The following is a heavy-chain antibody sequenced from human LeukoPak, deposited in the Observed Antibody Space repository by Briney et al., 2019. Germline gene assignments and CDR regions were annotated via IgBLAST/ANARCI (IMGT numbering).Heavy chain of an antibody. V-gene: IGHV3-23*01. J-gene: IGHJ4*02. CDR3: AGRPTGYSSGYIH. CDR1: GFTFSSYD. Sequence: GGSLRLSYAASGFTFSSYDMRWVRQAPGKGLEWVSGISGSGGSTYYADSVKGRFTISRDNSENIVYLQMNNLRVEDTAVYYCAGRPTGYSSGYIHWGQGTLVTVSS. CDR2: ISGSGGST. D-gene: IGHD5-18*01.